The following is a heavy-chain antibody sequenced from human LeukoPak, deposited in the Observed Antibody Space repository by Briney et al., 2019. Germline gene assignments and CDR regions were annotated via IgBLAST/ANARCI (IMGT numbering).Heavy chain of an antibody. V-gene: IGHV4-4*07. J-gene: IGHJ5*02. CDR2: IYSSGST. D-gene: IGHD2-21*01. Sequence: SETLSLTCTVSGGSINSYYWNWIRQPAGKRLEWIGRIYSSGSTNYNPSLKSRVTMSVDTSKNQFSLKLTSVTAADTAVYYCARGQHDFDPWGQGTLVTVSS. CDR3: ARGQHDFDP. CDR1: GGSINSYY.